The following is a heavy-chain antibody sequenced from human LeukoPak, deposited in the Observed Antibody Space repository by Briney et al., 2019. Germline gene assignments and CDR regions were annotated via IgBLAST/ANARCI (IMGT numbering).Heavy chain of an antibody. CDR3: ARDRIAAGYFDL. J-gene: IGHJ2*01. V-gene: IGHV3-53*01. Sequence: GGSLRLSCVVSGFTVSNNYMNRVRQAPGKGLEWVSVLYSGGSTYYTDSVKGRFTISRDNSKNTLYLQMNSLRAEDTAVYYCARDRIAAGYFDLWGRGTLVTVSS. D-gene: IGHD6-13*01. CDR1: GFTVSNNY. CDR2: LYSGGST.